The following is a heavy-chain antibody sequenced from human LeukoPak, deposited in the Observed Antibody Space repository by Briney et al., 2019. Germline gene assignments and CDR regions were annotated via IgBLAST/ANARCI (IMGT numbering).Heavy chain of an antibody. V-gene: IGHV4-34*01. J-gene: IGHJ6*02. D-gene: IGHD3-10*01. CDR3: ARGGGYGSGSYYTNYYYGMDV. CDR1: GGSFSGYY. Sequence: SETLSLTCAVYGGSFSGYYWSWIRQPPGKGLEWIGEINHSGSTNYNPSLKSRVTISVDTSKNQFSLKLSSVTAADTAVYYCARGGGYGSGSYYTNYYYGMDVWGQGTTVTVSS. CDR2: INHSGST.